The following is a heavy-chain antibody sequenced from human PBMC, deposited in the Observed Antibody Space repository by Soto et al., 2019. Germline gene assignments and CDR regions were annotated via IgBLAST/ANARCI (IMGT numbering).Heavy chain of an antibody. CDR1: GFTFSTYT. J-gene: IGHJ4*02. D-gene: IGHD1-26*01. CDR3: VREDGIVGANSAFDY. Sequence: ESGGDLVKHGGSLRLSCASSGFTFSTYTMNWVRQAPGKGLEWVSSINGRGNYIYYADSVKGRFTISRDNAKNSLYLQMDRLRAEDTALYYCVREDGIVGANSAFDYWGLGALVTVSS. V-gene: IGHV3-21*01. CDR2: INGRGNYI.